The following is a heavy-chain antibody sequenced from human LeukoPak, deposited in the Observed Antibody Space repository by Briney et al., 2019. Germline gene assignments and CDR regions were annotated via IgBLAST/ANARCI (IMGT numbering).Heavy chain of an antibody. CDR3: TGDLTGTTWSENDY. CDR1: GLSVRGSY. V-gene: IGHV3-53*01. J-gene: IGHJ4*02. CDR2: IYSGDRT. D-gene: IGHD6-13*01. Sequence: PGGSLRLSCVASGLSVRGSYMSWVRQAPGKGLEWVSVIYSGDRTYYADSVKGRFTISRDTSKNTLYLQMNNLRADDTAMYYCTGDLTGTTWSENDYWGQGTLVTISS.